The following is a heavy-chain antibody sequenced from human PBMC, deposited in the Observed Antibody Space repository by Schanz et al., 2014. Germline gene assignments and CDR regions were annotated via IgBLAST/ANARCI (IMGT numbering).Heavy chain of an antibody. CDR3: AKDIAPLAARPGYGMDV. V-gene: IGHV3-30*04. CDR1: GFTFNGHA. J-gene: IGHJ6*02. Sequence: QVQLVESGGGVVQPGGSLRLSCESSGFTFNGHAMHWVRQAPGKGLEWVAVTSYDGSQKYYTDSVKGRFTISRDNSKNTLYLQMNSLRAEDTAVYYCAKDIAPLAARPGYGMDVWGQGTTVTVSS. CDR2: TSYDGSQK. D-gene: IGHD6-13*01.